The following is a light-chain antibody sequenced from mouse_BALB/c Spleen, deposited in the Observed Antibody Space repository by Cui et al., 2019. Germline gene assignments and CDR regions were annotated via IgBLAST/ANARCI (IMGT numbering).Light chain of an antibody. V-gene: IGKV3-10*01. CDR3: QQNNEDPLT. Sequence: NIVLTQSPASLAVSLGQRATISGGTSESVDSYVNRFMHWYQQKPGQPPKLLIYLASNLESGVPARFSGSGSRTDFTLTIDPVEADDAATYYCQQNNEDPLTFGAGTKLELK. CDR2: LAS. J-gene: IGKJ5*01. CDR1: ESVDSYVNRF.